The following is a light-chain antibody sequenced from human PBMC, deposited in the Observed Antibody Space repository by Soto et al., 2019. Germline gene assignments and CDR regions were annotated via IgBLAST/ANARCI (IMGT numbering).Light chain of an antibody. CDR3: QSYDCSRSGSV. V-gene: IGLV1-40*01. CDR2: GNS. J-gene: IGLJ3*02. Sequence: QSVLTQPPSVSGAPGQRVTISCTGSSSNIGAGYDVHWYQQLPGTAPKLLIYGNSNRPSGVPDRFSGSKSGTSASLAITGLQAEDEADYYCQSYDCSRSGSVFGGGTKLTVL. CDR1: SSNIGAGYD.